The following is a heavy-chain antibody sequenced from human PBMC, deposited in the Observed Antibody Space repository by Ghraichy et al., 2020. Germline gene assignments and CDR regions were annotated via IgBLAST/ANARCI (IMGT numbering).Heavy chain of an antibody. CDR3: AAPYYYDSSGYNYAAVFDI. V-gene: IGHV4-39*02. D-gene: IGHD3-22*01. Sequence: SETLSLTCTVSGGSISSRSYYWGWFRQPPGKGLEWIGSIYYSGNTFDNPSLRSRVTISEDTSKNHFSLTLSSLTAADTAVYYCAAPYYYDSSGYNYAAVFDIWGQGTMVTVSS. CDR1: GGSISSRSYY. J-gene: IGHJ3*02. CDR2: IYYSGNT.